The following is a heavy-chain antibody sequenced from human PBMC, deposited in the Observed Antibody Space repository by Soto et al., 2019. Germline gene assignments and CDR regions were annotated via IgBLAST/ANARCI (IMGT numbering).Heavy chain of an antibody. D-gene: IGHD5-12*01. CDR2: IIPIFGTA. Sequence: QVQLVQSGAEVKRPGSSVKVSCKASGGTFSYSAISWVRQAPGQGLEWMGGIIPIFGTATYARKFKGRVTIAADKSTNTVYMELNSLRSEDTAVYYCARGGDDFDFWGQGTQVTVSS. CDR3: ARGGDDFDF. V-gene: IGHV1-69*14. J-gene: IGHJ4*02. CDR1: GGTFSYSA.